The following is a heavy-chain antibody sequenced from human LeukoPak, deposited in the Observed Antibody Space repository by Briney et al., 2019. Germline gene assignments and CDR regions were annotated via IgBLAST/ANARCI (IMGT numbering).Heavy chain of an antibody. J-gene: IGHJ4*02. CDR3: ARGRYDYIWGSYRPFDY. D-gene: IGHD3-16*02. V-gene: IGHV4-4*07. CDR1: GGSISGYY. Sequence: PSETLSLTCTVSGGSISGYYWSWIRQPAGKGLEWIGRMSTSGNSNYIPSLVSRVTISVDTSKNQFSLKLSSVTAADTAVYYCARGRYDYIWGSYRPFDYWGQGTLVTVSS. CDR2: MSTSGNS.